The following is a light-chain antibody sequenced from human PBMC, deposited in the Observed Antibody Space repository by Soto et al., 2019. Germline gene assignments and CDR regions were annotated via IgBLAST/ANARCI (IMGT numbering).Light chain of an antibody. V-gene: IGLV2-14*01. Sequence: QSVLTQPASVSGSPGQSITISCTGTSSDVGAYDYVSWYQQHPGKAPKFMIFEVTNRPSGVSHRFSGSKSGNTASLTISGLQAEDEADYYCTSYTAPSTYVFGTGTKVTVL. CDR3: TSYTAPSTYV. CDR1: SSDVGAYDY. CDR2: EVT. J-gene: IGLJ1*01.